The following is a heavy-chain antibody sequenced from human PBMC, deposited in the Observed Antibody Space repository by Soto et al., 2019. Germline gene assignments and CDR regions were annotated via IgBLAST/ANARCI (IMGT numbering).Heavy chain of an antibody. Sequence: VQLLESGGGLVQPGGSLRLSCAASGFTFSIYAMSWVRQAPGKGLEWVSGIGGGNDDTYYADSVKGRFTISRDNSKSTLSLQMNGLRAEDTAVYYCASPGWGDSYGSYYFDYWGQGTLVTVSS. V-gene: IGHV3-23*01. D-gene: IGHD5-18*01. CDR2: IGGGNDDT. CDR1: GFTFSIYA. CDR3: ASPGWGDSYGSYYFDY. J-gene: IGHJ4*02.